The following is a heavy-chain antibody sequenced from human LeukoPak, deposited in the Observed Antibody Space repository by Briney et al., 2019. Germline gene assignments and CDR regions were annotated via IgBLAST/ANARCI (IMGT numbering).Heavy chain of an antibody. J-gene: IGHJ3*02. D-gene: IGHD6-6*01. CDR3: AKDRRGWVAASGGSTPAAFDI. Sequence: GGSLRLSCAASGFTFSTYVVNWVRQAPGKGLEWVSTITGSGGSTYYADSVKGRFTISRDNSKNTLYLQMSSLRVEDTAVYYCAKDRRGWVAASGGSTPAAFDIWGQGTMVTVSS. CDR1: GFTFSTYV. V-gene: IGHV3-23*01. CDR2: ITGSGGST.